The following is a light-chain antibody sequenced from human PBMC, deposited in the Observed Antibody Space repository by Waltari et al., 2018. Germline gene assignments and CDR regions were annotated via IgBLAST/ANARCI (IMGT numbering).Light chain of an antibody. J-gene: IGKJ4*01. CDR3: QQRSSNWFT. Sequence: EIVLTQSPATLSFSLGERATLSCRASQSVSSYLAWYQQKPGQAPRLLIHDASNRATGIPARFSGSGSGTDFTLTISSLEPEDLAVYYCQQRSSNWFTFGGGTKVEIK. CDR2: DAS. V-gene: IGKV3-11*01. CDR1: QSVSSY.